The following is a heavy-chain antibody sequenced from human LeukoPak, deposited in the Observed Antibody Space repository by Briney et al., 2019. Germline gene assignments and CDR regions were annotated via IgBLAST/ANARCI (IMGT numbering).Heavy chain of an antibody. J-gene: IGHJ3*02. D-gene: IGHD3-9*01. V-gene: IGHV3-9*01. Sequence: GRSLRLSCAASGFTFDDYAMHWVRQAPGKGLEWVSGISWNSGSICYADSVKGRFTISRDNAKNSLYLQMNSLRAEDTALYYCAKDIGYYDILTGYSEAFDIWGQGTMVTVSS. CDR1: GFTFDDYA. CDR3: AKDIGYYDILTGYSEAFDI. CDR2: ISWNSGSI.